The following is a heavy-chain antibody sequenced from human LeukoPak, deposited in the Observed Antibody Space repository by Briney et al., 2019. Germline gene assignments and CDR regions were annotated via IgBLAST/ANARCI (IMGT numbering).Heavy chain of an antibody. CDR2: IYSGADS. J-gene: IGHJ6*02. CDR3: ARAPSYRYAMDV. D-gene: IGHD1-26*01. V-gene: IGHV3-66*01. Sequence: GGSLRLSCAASGFTVSSNYMSWVRQAPGKGLEWVSAIYSGADSYYADSVKGRFTISRDISKNTLYLQMNSLRVEDTAAYYCARAPSYRYAMDVWGQGTTVTVSS. CDR1: GFTVSSNY.